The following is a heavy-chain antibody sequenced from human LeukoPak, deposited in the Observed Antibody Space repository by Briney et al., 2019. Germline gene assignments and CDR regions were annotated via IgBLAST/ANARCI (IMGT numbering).Heavy chain of an antibody. CDR3: AREREEEQLVRVYFDY. CDR1: GGTFSSYA. D-gene: IGHD6-13*01. J-gene: IGHJ4*02. CDR2: IIPILGIA. V-gene: IGHV1-69*04. Sequence: SVKVSCKASGGTFSSYAISWVRQAPGQGLEWMGRIIPILGIANYAQKFQGRVTITADKSTSTAYMELSSLRSEDTAVYYCAREREEEQLVRVYFDYWGQGTLVTVSS.